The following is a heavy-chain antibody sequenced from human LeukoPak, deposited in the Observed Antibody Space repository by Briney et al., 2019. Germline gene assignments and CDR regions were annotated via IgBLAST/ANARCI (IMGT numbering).Heavy chain of an antibody. CDR3: ARSAYGVETH. V-gene: IGHV6-1*01. Sequence: PSQTLSLICAISRDSVSINSAAWNWIPQSPSRGLEWLGRTYYRSKWYNDYAVSVKSRITINTDTSKTQSSLQLNSVTPEDTAVYYCARSAYGVETHWGQGTLVTVSS. CDR2: TYYRSKWYN. J-gene: IGHJ4*02. CDR1: RDSVSINSAA. D-gene: IGHD3-10*01.